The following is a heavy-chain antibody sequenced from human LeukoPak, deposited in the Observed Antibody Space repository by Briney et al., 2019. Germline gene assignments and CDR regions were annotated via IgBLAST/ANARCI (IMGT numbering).Heavy chain of an antibody. CDR1: GGSISSGSYY. J-gene: IGHJ4*02. V-gene: IGHV4-61*02. D-gene: IGHD6-19*01. Sequence: SETLSLTCTVSGGSISSGSYYWSWIRQPAGKGLEWIGRIYTSGSTNYNPSLKSRVTISVDTSKNQFSLKLSSVTAADTAVYYCARTFSSGWPIFGYWGQGTLVTVSS. CDR2: IYTSGST. CDR3: ARTFSSGWPIFGY.